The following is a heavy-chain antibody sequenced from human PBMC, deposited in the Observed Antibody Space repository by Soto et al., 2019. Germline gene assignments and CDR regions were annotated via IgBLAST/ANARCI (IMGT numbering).Heavy chain of an antibody. J-gene: IGHJ6*02. Sequence: GASVKVSFKASGGTFSSYAISWLRQAPGQGLEWMGGIIPIFGTANYAQKFQGRVTITADESTSTAYMELSSLRSEDTAVYYCARGRADYYYYGMDVWGQGTTVTVSS. CDR3: ARGRADYYYYGMDV. V-gene: IGHV1-69*13. CDR1: GGTFSSYA. CDR2: IIPIFGTA.